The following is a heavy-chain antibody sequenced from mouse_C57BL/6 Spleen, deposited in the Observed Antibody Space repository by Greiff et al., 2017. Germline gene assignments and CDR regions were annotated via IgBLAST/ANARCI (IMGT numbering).Heavy chain of an antibody. CDR1: GYSITSGYY. V-gene: IGHV3-6*01. CDR3: ARVDGSSYGYFDV. CDR2: ISYDGSN. D-gene: IGHD1-1*01. J-gene: IGHJ1*03. Sequence: EVKLQESGPGLVKPSQSLSLTCSVTGYSITSGYYWNWIRQFPGNKLEWMGYISYDGSNNYNPSLKNRISITRDTSKNQFFLKLNSVTTEDTATYYCARVDGSSYGYFDVWGTGTTVTVSS.